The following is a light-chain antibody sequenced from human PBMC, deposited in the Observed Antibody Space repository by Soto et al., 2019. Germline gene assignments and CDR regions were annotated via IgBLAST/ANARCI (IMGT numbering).Light chain of an antibody. CDR2: GSS. Sequence: EVVLTQSPGTLSLSPGERATLSCRASQSVSNNYFACYQQKLGQAPRLLIFGSSDRSTGIPDRFSGSGSGTDFTLTISRLEPEDFAVYYCQQYSSSPPYTFGPGTKLDIK. V-gene: IGKV3-20*01. J-gene: IGKJ2*01. CDR3: QQYSSSPPYT. CDR1: QSVSNNY.